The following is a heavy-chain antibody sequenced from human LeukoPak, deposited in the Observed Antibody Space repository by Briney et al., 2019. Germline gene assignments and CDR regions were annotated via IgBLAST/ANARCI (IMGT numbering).Heavy chain of an antibody. CDR1: GGSISSYY. J-gene: IGHJ3*02. CDR3: ARQGYDILTGYIDAFDI. D-gene: IGHD3-9*01. Sequence: SETLSLTCTVSGGSISSYYWSWSRQPPGKGLEWIGYVSYSGSTNYNPSLKSRVTISIDTSKNQFSLKLRSVTAADTAIYYCARQGYDILTGYIDAFDIWGQGTMVTVSS. CDR2: VSYSGST. V-gene: IGHV4-59*08.